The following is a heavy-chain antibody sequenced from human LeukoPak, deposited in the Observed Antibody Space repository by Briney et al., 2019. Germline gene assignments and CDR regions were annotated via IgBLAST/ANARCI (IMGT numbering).Heavy chain of an antibody. CDR3: ARDSERPYNWFDP. Sequence: SETLSLTCTVSGGSISSSSYYWGWIRQPPGKGLEWIGSIYYSGSTYYNPSLKSRVTISVDTSKNQFSLKLSSVTAADTAVYYCARDSERPYNWFDPWGQGTLVTVSS. CDR2: IYYSGST. V-gene: IGHV4-39*07. J-gene: IGHJ5*02. CDR1: GGSISSSSYY.